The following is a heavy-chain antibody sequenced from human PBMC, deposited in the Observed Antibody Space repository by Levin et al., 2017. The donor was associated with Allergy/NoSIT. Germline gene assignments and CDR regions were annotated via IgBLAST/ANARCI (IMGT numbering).Heavy chain of an antibody. D-gene: IGHD6-19*01. J-gene: IGHJ4*02. CDR2: ISYDGSNK. V-gene: IGHV3-30*18. Sequence: GESLKISCAASGFTFSSYGMHWVRQAPGKGLEWVAVISYDGSNKYYADSVKGRFTISRDNSKNTLYLQMNSLRAEDTAVYYCAKGGSSGWEHYWGQGTLVTVSS. CDR3: AKGGSSGWEHY. CDR1: GFTFSSYG.